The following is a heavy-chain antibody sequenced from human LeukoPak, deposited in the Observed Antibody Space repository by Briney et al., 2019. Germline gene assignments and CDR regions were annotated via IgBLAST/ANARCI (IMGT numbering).Heavy chain of an antibody. D-gene: IGHD3-9*01. V-gene: IGHV4-59*12. J-gene: IGHJ5*02. Sequence: SETLSLTCTVSGGSISSYYWSWIRQPPGKRLEWIGYMSDSGSTNYNPSLKSRVTISIDTSKNQFSLKLSSVTAADTAVYYCARDMTDWWFDPWGQGTLVTVSS. CDR1: GGSISSYY. CDR2: MSDSGST. CDR3: ARDMTDWWFDP.